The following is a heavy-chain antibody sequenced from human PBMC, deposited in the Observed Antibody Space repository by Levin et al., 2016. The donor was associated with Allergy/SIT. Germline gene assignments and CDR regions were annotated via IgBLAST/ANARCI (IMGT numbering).Heavy chain of an antibody. J-gene: IGHJ5*02. CDR2: IYYSGST. D-gene: IGHD3-3*01. CDR3: ARHAFYDGGWFDP. Sequence: PGKGLEWIGSIYYSGSTYYNPSLKSRVTISVDTSKNQFSLKLSSVTAADTAVYYCARHAFYDGGWFDPWGQGTLVTVSS. V-gene: IGHV4-39*01.